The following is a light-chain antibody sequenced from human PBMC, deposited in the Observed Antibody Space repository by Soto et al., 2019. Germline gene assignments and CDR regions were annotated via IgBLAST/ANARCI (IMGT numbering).Light chain of an antibody. Sequence: EIVLTQSPATLSSSPGERATLTCRASQSVNNYLAWYQQKPGQSPRLLIYDASNRATGIPARFSGSGSGTDFTLTISSLEPEDFAVYYCQQRINWPLTFGGGTKLEIK. CDR1: QSVNNY. CDR2: DAS. V-gene: IGKV3-11*01. CDR3: QQRINWPLT. J-gene: IGKJ4*01.